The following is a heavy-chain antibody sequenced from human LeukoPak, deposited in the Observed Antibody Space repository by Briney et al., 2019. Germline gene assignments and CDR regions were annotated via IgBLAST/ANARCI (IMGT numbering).Heavy chain of an antibody. CDR3: ARGRGYCSGGSCSRPPSYYYYYMDV. V-gene: IGHV4-34*01. Sequence: SETLSLTCAVYGGSFSGYYWSWIRQPPGKGLEWIGEINHSGSTNYNPSLKSRVTISVDTSKNQFSLKLSSVTAAGTAVYYCARGRGYCSGGSCSRPPSYYYYYMDVWGKGTTVTVSS. D-gene: IGHD2-15*01. J-gene: IGHJ6*03. CDR2: INHSGST. CDR1: GGSFSGYY.